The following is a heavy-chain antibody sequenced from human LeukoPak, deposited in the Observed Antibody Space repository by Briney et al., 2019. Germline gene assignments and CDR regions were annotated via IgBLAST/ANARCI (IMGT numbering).Heavy chain of an antibody. V-gene: IGHV4-59*01. CDR3: ARVRRDGYNSFDY. CDR1: GGSFSGYY. J-gene: IGHJ4*02. Sequence: SETLSLTCAVYGGSFSGYYWSWIRQPPGKGLEWIGYIYYSGSTNYNPSLKSRVTISVDTSKNQFSLKLSSVTAADTAVYYCARVRRDGYNSFDYWGQGTLVTVSS. D-gene: IGHD5-24*01. CDR2: IYYSGST.